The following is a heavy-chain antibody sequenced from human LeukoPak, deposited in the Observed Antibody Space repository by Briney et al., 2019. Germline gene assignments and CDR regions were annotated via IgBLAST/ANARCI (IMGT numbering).Heavy chain of an antibody. D-gene: IGHD2-2*01. CDR3: ARTPPNCSSTSCYDLGAFDI. CDR1: GYTFTSYY. Sequence: ASVKVSRKASGYTFTSYYMHWVRQAPGQGLEWMGIINPSGGSTSYAQKFQGRVTMTRDMSTSTVYMELSSLRSEDTAVYHCARTPPNCSSTSCYDLGAFDIWGQGTMVTVSS. CDR2: INPSGGST. V-gene: IGHV1-46*01. J-gene: IGHJ3*02.